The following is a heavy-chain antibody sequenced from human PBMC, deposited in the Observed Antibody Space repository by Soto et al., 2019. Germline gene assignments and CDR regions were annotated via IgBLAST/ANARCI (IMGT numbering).Heavy chain of an antibody. CDR2: IYYSGST. Sequence: SETLSLTCTVSGGSISSGGYYWSWIRQHPGKGLEWIGYIYYSGSTYYNPSLKSRVTISVDTSKNQFSLKLSSVTAADTAVYYCVRERVTGSYYESSGYLDWGQGTLVTVDS. CDR1: GGSISSGGYY. CDR3: VRERVTGSYYESSGYLD. D-gene: IGHD3-22*01. V-gene: IGHV4-31*03. J-gene: IGHJ4*02.